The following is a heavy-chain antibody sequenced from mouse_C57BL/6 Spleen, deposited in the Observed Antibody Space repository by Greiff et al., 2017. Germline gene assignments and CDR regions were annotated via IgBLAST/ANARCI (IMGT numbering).Heavy chain of an antibody. V-gene: IGHV1-80*01. D-gene: IGHD1-1*01. J-gene: IGHJ4*01. CDR3: ARYYGSSYDYAMDY. Sequence: QVQLQQSGAELVKPGASVTISCKASGYAFSSYWMNWVKQRPGKGLEWIGQIYPGDGDTNYNGKCKGKATLTADKSSSTAYMQLSSLTSEDSAVYFWARYYGSSYDYAMDYWGQGTSVTVSS. CDR2: IYPGDGDT. CDR1: GYAFSSYW.